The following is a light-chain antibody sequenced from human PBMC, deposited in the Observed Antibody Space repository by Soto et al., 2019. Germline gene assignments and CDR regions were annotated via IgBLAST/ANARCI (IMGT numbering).Light chain of an antibody. CDR2: DXS. CDR3: QQLNSYPRT. Sequence: DIKITQSPSTLPGPVGDRVLIPFRASQTTSSWLAGYQQTPGKAPKLLIYDXSTWQSGVPSRFSGSGSATEFTLTISRMQPEDFSAYAFQQLNSYPRTVGGGTKVEIK. CDR1: QTTSSW. J-gene: IGKJ4*01. V-gene: IGKV1-5*01.